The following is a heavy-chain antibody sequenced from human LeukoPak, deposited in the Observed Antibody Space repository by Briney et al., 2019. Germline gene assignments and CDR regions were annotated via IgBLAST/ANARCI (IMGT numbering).Heavy chain of an antibody. J-gene: IGHJ1*01. V-gene: IGHV4-34*01. CDR1: GGSFSGYY. D-gene: IGHD3-10*01. CDR3: ASPLGSGSYYSLLYFQH. CDR2: INHSGST. Sequence: SETLSLTCAVYGGSFSGYYWSWIRQPPGKGLEWIGEINHSGSTNYNPSLKIRVTISVDTSKNQFSLKLSSVTAADTAVYYCASPLGSGSYYSLLYFQHWGQGTLVTVSS.